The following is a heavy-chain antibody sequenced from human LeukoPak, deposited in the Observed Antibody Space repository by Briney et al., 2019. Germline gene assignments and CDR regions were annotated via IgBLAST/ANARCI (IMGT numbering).Heavy chain of an antibody. V-gene: IGHV1-18*01. CDR1: GYTFTGYG. D-gene: IGHD6-13*01. CDR2: ISAYNGNT. CDR3: ARDRVAAAGESDAFDI. Sequence: ASVKVSCKASGYTFTGYGISRVRQAPGQGLEWMGWISAYNGNTNYAQKLQGRVTMTTDTSTSTAYMELRSLRSDDTAVYYCARDRVAAAGESDAFDIWGQGTMVTVSS. J-gene: IGHJ3*02.